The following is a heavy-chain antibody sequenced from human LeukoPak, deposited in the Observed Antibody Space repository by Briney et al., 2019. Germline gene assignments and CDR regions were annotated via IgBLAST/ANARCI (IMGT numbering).Heavy chain of an antibody. D-gene: IGHD3-3*01. CDR1: GFSVGTDY. V-gene: IGHV3-53*01. Sequence: PGGSLRLSCEVSGFSVGTDYMTWIRQAPGKGLLWVSVIHSGGATFYADSVKGRFTISRDTSKNTLSLQMNNLRAEDTGLYYCARGYDFWSGSSSGVFDVWGQGTMAIVSS. CDR2: IHSGGAT. J-gene: IGHJ3*01. CDR3: ARGYDFWSGSSSGVFDV.